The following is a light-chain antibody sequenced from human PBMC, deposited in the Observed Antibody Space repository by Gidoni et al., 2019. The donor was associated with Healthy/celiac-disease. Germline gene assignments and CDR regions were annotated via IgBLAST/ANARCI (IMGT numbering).Light chain of an antibody. J-gene: IGKJ5*01. CDR3: QQRSNWTRIT. Sequence: EIVLTHSPATLSLSPGERATLSCRASQSVISYLAWYQQKPGQAPRLLIYDASNRATGIPARFSGSGSGTDFTLTISSLEPEDFAVYYCQQRSNWTRITFGQGTRLEIK. V-gene: IGKV3-11*01. CDR1: QSVISY. CDR2: DAS.